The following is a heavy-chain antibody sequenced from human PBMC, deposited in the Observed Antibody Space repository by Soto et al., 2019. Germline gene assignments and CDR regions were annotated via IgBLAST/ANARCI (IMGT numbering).Heavy chain of an antibody. CDR2: IRSKANSYAT. Sequence: EVQLVESGGGLVQPGGSLKLSCAASGFTFSGSAMHWVRQASGKGLEWVGRIRSKANSYATAYAASVKGRFTISRDDSKNTAYLEINSLKTEDTGVYYCTRQRCSSTSCYYGMDVWGQGTTVTVSS. V-gene: IGHV3-73*02. CDR3: TRQRCSSTSCYYGMDV. J-gene: IGHJ6*02. D-gene: IGHD2-2*01. CDR1: GFTFSGSA.